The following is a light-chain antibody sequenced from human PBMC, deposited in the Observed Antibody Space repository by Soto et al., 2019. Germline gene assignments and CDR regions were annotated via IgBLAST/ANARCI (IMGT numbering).Light chain of an antibody. CDR2: AAS. J-gene: IGKJ2*01. Sequence: AIRMTQSPSSLSASTGDRVTITCRASQGISSYLAWYQQKPGKAPKLLIYAASTLQSGVPSRFSGSGSGTDFTLTISCLQSEDFATYYCQQYYSYRPYTFGQGTKLEIK. CDR3: QQYYSYRPYT. CDR1: QGISSY. V-gene: IGKV1-8*01.